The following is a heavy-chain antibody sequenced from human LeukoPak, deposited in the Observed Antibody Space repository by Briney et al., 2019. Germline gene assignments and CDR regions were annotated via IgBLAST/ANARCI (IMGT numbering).Heavy chain of an antibody. Sequence: ASVKVSCKDSGYTFPYYYMHWARQAPGQGREWMGWINPNSGDTIYAQKFQGRVTMTRNTSISTAYLELSRLTSDDTAVYHCARDGGCSSASCQYFDYWGQGTLVTVSS. CDR1: GYTFPYYY. CDR2: INPNSGDT. J-gene: IGHJ4*02. D-gene: IGHD2-2*01. V-gene: IGHV1-2*02. CDR3: ARDGGCSSASCQYFDY.